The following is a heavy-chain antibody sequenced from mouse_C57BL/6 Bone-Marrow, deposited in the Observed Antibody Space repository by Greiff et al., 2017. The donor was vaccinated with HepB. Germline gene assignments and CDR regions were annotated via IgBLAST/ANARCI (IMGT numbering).Heavy chain of an antibody. D-gene: IGHD1-1*01. J-gene: IGHJ3*01. V-gene: IGHV1-54*01. Sequence: VQLQQSGAELVRPGTSVKVSCKASGYAFTNYLIDWVKQRPGQGLEWIGVINPGSGGTNYNEKFKGKATVTADKSSSTAYMQLSSLTSEDSAVYFCARRYYGSSLAWFAYWGQGTLVTVSA. CDR1: GYAFTNYL. CDR2: INPGSGGT. CDR3: ARRYYGSSLAWFAY.